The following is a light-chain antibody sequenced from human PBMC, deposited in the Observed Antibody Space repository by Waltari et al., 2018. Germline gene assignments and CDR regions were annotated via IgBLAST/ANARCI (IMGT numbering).Light chain of an antibody. CDR2: GTS. CDR3: QQYDGSVLT. Sequence: VLTQSPDTLSLSPGERASLSCRASQSVSSISLVWPRQKPGQAPRLVIYGTSNRATGFPDRFSGSGSGTDFTLTISRLEPEDFAMYYCQQYDGSVLTFGGGTKVEL. CDR1: QSVSSIS. J-gene: IGKJ4*01. V-gene: IGKV3-20*01.